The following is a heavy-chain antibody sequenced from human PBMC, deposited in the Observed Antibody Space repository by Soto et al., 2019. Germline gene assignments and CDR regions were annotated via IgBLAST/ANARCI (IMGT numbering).Heavy chain of an antibody. CDR3: ARGAAAATGDAFDI. CDR1: GYTFTGYY. CDR2: INPNSGGT. Sequence: ASVKVSCKASGYTFTGYYMHWVRQAPGQGLEWMGWINPNSGGTNYAQKFQGRVTMTRDTSTSTVYMELSSLRSEDTAVYYCARGAAAATGDAFDIWGQGTMVTVSS. D-gene: IGHD6-13*01. J-gene: IGHJ3*02. V-gene: IGHV1-2*02.